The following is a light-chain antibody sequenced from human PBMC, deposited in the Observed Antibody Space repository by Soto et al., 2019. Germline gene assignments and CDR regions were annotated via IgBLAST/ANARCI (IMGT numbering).Light chain of an antibody. V-gene: IGLV6-57*03. CDR2: EDN. CDR1: SGSIASNY. Sequence: NFMLTQPHSVSESPGKTVTISCTRSSGSIASNYVQWYQQRPGSAPTTVIYEDNQRPSGVPDRFSGSIDSSSNSASLTISGLKTEDEADYYCQSYDSSNHRFGGGTKVTVL. CDR3: QSYDSSNHR. J-gene: IGLJ3*02.